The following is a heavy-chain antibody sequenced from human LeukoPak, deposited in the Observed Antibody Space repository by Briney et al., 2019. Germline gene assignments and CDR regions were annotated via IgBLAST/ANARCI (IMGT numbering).Heavy chain of an antibody. D-gene: IGHD3-22*01. V-gene: IGHV3-74*01. J-gene: IGHJ4*02. CDR3: ARDYYDSSGYFDGLNY. CDR1: GFTFSSYW. Sequence: QPGGSLRLSXAASGFTFSSYWMHWVRQAPGKGLVWVSRINSDGSSTSYADSVKGRFTISRDNAKNTLYLQMNSLRAEDTAVYYCARDYYDSSGYFDGLNYWGQGTLVTVSS. CDR2: INSDGSST.